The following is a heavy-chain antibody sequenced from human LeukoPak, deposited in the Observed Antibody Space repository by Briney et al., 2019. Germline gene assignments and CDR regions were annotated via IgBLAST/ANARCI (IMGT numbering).Heavy chain of an antibody. Sequence: SETLSLTCIVPGGSINNYYWTWIRQPPGKGLEWIGYIYYRGSTGYNPSLKSRVTMSVDTSKNQFSLNLRSMTAADTAVYYCARVTVDSGIKSFDSWGQGTLVTVSS. CDR1: GGSINNYY. V-gene: IGHV4-59*01. J-gene: IGHJ5*01. CDR2: IYYRGST. D-gene: IGHD3-10*01. CDR3: ARVTVDSGIKSFDS.